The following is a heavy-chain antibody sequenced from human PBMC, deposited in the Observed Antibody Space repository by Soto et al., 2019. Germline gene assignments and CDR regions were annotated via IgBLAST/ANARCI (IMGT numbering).Heavy chain of an antibody. D-gene: IGHD2-2*01. J-gene: IGHJ5*02. V-gene: IGHV1-18*01. CDR1: GYTFTSYG. CDR3: ARDRYCSSTSCYFFGYENWFDP. Sequence: ASVKVSCKASGYTFTSYGISWVRQAPGQGLEWMGWISAYNGNTNYAQKLQGRVTMTTDTSTSTAYMELRSLRSDDTAVYYCARDRYCSSTSCYFFGYENWFDPWGQGTLVTVSS. CDR2: ISAYNGNT.